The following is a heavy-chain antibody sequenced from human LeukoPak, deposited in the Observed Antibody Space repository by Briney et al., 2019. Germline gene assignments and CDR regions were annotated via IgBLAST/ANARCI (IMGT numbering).Heavy chain of an antibody. D-gene: IGHD2-2*01. J-gene: IGHJ6*03. CDR3: ARTGCSSTSCYLYYYYYYMDV. CDR2: MNPNSDNT. CDR1: GHTFTSYD. Sequence: ASVKVSCKASGHTFTSYDINWVRQATGQGLEWMGWMNPNSDNTGYAQKFQGRVTMTRNTSISTAYMELSSLRSEDTAVYYCARTGCSSTSCYLYYYYYYMDVWGKGTTVTVSS. V-gene: IGHV1-8*01.